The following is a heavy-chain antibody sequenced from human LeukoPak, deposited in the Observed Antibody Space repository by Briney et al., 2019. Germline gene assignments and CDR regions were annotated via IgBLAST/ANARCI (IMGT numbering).Heavy chain of an antibody. D-gene: IGHD4-11*01. CDR1: GFTFSSYA. Sequence: GRSLRPSCAASGFTFSSYAMSWVRQAPGKGLEWVSAVSGSGGSTYYADSVKGRFTISRDNSKNTLYLQMNSLRAEDTAVYYCAKVPVTPPYYYYYMDVWGNGTTVTVSS. J-gene: IGHJ6*03. CDR2: VSGSGGST. V-gene: IGHV3-23*01. CDR3: AKVPVTPPYYYYYMDV.